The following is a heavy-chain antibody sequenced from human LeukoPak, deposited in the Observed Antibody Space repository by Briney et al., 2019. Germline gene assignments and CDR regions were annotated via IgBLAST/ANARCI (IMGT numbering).Heavy chain of an antibody. Sequence: GGSLRLSCAASGFTFSSYAMHWVCQAPGKGLEWVAVISYDGSNKYYADSVKGRFPISRDNSKNTLYLQMNSLRAEDTAVYYCARDRAYDPRTRRGYGMDVCGKGTTVTVSS. CDR1: GFTFSSYA. CDR2: ISYDGSNK. J-gene: IGHJ6*04. CDR3: ARDRAYDPRTRRGYGMDV. D-gene: IGHD3-3*01. V-gene: IGHV3-30*04.